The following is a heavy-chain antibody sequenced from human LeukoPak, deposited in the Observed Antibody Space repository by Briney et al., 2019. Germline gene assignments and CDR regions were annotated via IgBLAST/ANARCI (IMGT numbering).Heavy chain of an antibody. D-gene: IGHD2-21*02. Sequence: GGSLRLSCAASGFTFSNAWMSWVRQAPGKGLEWVGRIKSKTDGGTTDYAAPVKGRFTISRDDSKNTLYLQMNSLRAEDTAVYYCARDRGAWGDWSGLDVWGQGTTVTVSS. CDR3: ARDRGAWGDWSGLDV. J-gene: IGHJ6*02. V-gene: IGHV3-15*01. CDR1: GFTFSNAW. CDR2: IKSKTDGGTT.